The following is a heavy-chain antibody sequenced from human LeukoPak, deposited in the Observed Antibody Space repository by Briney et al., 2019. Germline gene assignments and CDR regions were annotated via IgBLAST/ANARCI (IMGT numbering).Heavy chain of an antibody. V-gene: IGHV3-23*01. J-gene: IGHJ3*02. CDR2: MSGSGGGT. D-gene: IGHD4-17*01. Sequence: GGSLRLSCAASGFTFNSYAMSWVRQAPGKGLEWVSAMSGSGGGTYYADSVKGRFTISRDNAKNTLYLQMNSLRAEDTAVYYCAKDRGVRSDIWGQGTMVTVSS. CDR1: GFTFNSYA. CDR3: AKDRGVRSDI.